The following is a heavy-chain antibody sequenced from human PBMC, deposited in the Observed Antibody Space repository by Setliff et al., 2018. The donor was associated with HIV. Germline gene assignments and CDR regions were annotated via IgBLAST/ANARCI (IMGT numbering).Heavy chain of an antibody. J-gene: IGHJ6*03. CDR1: GGSFSGYH. CDR2: INHSGST. D-gene: IGHD7-27*01. Sequence: SETLSLTCAVYGGSFSGYHWSWIRQSPGKGLEWIGEINHSGSTNYNPSLKSRVTISVDTSKNQFSLKLSSVTAADTAVYYCARATVLTGDRYYYYYYYMDVWGKGTTVTVSS. V-gene: IGHV4-34*01. CDR3: ARATVLTGDRYYYYYYYMDV.